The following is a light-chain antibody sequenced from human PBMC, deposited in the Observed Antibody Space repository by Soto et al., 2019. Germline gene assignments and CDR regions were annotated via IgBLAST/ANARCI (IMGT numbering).Light chain of an antibody. V-gene: IGKV3-20*01. CDR1: QSVSSSY. CDR2: GAS. J-gene: IGKJ1*01. CDR3: QQYGSSPLT. Sequence: EVVLTQSPGSLSLSPGERATLSGRASQSVSSSYLAWYQQKPGQAPRLLIYGASSRATGIPDRFSGSGSGTDFTLTISRLEPEDFAVYYCQQYGSSPLTFGQGTKVDI.